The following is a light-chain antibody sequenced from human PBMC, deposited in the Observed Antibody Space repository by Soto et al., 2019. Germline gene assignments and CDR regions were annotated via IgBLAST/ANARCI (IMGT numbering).Light chain of an antibody. CDR1: SSDVGRYNY. V-gene: IGLV2-11*01. CDR3: CSYAGSPRFV. CDR2: DVS. J-gene: IGLJ1*01. Sequence: QSALTQPRSVSGSPGQSVTISCTGTSSDVGRYNYVSWYQHHPGTAPKVMIYDVSERPSGVPDRFSGSKSGNTASLTISGLQAEDEADYYCCSYAGSPRFVFGTGTKHTVL.